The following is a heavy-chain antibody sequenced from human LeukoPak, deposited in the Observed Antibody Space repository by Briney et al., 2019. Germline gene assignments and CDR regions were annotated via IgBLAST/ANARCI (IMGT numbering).Heavy chain of an antibody. CDR1: GFTFSSYS. J-gene: IGHJ4*02. Sequence: PGGSLRLSCAASGFTFSSYSMNWVRQAPGKGLEWVSYISSSSSTIYYADSVKGRFTISRDNAKNSLYLQMNSLRAEDTAVYYCARGHSSGLFDYWGQGTLVTVSS. CDR3: ARGHSSGLFDY. CDR2: ISSSSSTI. V-gene: IGHV3-48*01. D-gene: IGHD3-22*01.